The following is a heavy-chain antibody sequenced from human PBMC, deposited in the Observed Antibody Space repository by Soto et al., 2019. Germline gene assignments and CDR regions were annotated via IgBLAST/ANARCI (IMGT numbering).Heavy chain of an antibody. CDR3: ARDLGRRWLEKTPGY. CDR1: GASTSSGGYY. CDR2: IYHSGST. Sequence: SETLSLTCTVSGASTSSGGYYWGWIRQQPGKGLEWIGYIYHSGSTYYNPSLKSRVTISVDRSKNQFSLKLSSVTAADTAVYYCARDLGRRWLEKTPGYWGQGTLVTVSS. V-gene: IGHV4-30-2*01. D-gene: IGHD5-12*01. J-gene: IGHJ4*02.